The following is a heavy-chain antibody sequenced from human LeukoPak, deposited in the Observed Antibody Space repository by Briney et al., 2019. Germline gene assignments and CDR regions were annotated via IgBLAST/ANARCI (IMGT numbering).Heavy chain of an antibody. CDR3: ARATDKYSSSWYLDY. CDR2: ISSSSSYI. J-gene: IGHJ4*02. D-gene: IGHD6-13*01. V-gene: IGHV3-21*01. Sequence: GGSLRLSCAASGFTFSSYSMNWVRQAPGKGLEWVSSISSSSSYIYYADSVKGRFTISRDNAKNSLYLQMNSLRAEDTAVYYRARATDKYSSSWYLDYWGQGTLVTVSS. CDR1: GFTFSSYS.